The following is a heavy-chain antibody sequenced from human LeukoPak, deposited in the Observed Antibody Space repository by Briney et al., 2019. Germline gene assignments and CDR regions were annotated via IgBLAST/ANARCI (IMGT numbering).Heavy chain of an antibody. CDR2: INSDGSST. V-gene: IGHV3-74*01. Sequence: GGSLRLSCAASGFTFSSYWMHWVRQAPGKGLVWVSRINSDGSSTTYADSVKGRFTISRDNAKNTLYLQMNSLRAEDTAVYYCARELGVVPAVRWGQGTLVTVSS. J-gene: IGHJ4*02. CDR3: ARELGVVPAVR. D-gene: IGHD2-2*01. CDR1: GFTFSSYW.